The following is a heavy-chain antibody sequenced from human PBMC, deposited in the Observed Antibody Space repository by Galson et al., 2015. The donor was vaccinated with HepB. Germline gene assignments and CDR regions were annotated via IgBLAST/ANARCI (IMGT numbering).Heavy chain of an antibody. CDR3: ARGAPWYGDYGQEGLRY. CDR2: ISYDGSNK. V-gene: IGHV3-30*04. Sequence: SLRLSCAASGFTFSSYAMHWVRQAPGKGLEWVAVISYDGSNKYYADSVKGRFTISRDNSKNTLYLQMNSLRAEDTAVYYCARGAPWYGDYGQEGLRYWGQGTLVTVSS. CDR1: GFTFSSYA. J-gene: IGHJ4*02. D-gene: IGHD4-17*01.